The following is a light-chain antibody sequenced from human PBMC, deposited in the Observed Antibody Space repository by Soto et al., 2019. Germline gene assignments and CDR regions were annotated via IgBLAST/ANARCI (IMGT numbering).Light chain of an antibody. CDR3: QQYNNWPWT. V-gene: IGKV3-15*01. J-gene: IGKJ1*01. CDR1: QSVSSN. Sequence: EIVMTQSPATLSVSPGGRATLSCWASQSVSSNLAWYQRKPGQAPRLLIYGASTRATGIPVRFSGSGSGTEFTLTISSLQSEDFAVYYCQQYNNWPWTFGQGTKV. CDR2: GAS.